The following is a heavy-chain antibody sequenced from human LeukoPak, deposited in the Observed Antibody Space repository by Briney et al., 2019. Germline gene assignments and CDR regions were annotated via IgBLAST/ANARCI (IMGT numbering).Heavy chain of an antibody. CDR2: IYYSGST. Sequence: SETLSLTCTVSGGSISSYYWSWIRQPPGKGLEWIGYIYYSGSTNYNPSLKSRVTISIDTSKNQFSLKLSSVTAADTAVYYCARDLSLDVWGKGTTVTVSS. CDR3: ARDLSLDV. D-gene: IGHD2/OR15-2a*01. V-gene: IGHV4-59*01. J-gene: IGHJ6*04. CDR1: GGSISSYY.